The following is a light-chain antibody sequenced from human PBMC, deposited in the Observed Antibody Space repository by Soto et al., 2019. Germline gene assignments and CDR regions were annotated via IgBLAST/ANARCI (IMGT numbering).Light chain of an antibody. CDR3: QLRSDWPST. CDR2: DSS. J-gene: IGKJ4*01. V-gene: IGKV3-11*01. Sequence: EIVLTQSPATLSLSPGVIATLSCRASQSVGTYFAWYRQKPGQAPRLLIYDSSNRATGITARFSGSGSGTDFTHTVSSLEPEDFAGDYCQLRSDWPSTFGGGTKVEI. CDR1: QSVGTY.